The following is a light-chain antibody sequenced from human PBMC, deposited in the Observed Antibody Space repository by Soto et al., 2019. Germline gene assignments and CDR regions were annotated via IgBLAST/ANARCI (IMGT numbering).Light chain of an antibody. CDR3: QQYNSYWT. CDR1: QSISNW. Sequence: DIQMTQSPSTLSASVGDRVTITCRASQSISNWLAWYQQKPGKAPKLLIYDATSLETGVPSRFSGSGSGTDITLTISSLQPDDFATYYCQQYNSYWTFGQGTKVEIK. J-gene: IGKJ1*01. CDR2: DAT. V-gene: IGKV1-5*01.